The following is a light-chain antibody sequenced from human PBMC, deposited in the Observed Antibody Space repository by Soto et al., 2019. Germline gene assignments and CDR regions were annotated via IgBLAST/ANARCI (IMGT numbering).Light chain of an antibody. CDR2: DNN. CDR1: SFNIGNNY. CDR3: GAWESSMNTYV. J-gene: IGLJ1*01. V-gene: IGLV1-51*01. Sequence: SVLTQPPAVSAAPGQKVIISCSGSSFNIGNNYVSWYQQLPGTAPKLLIYDNNKRPSGIPDRFSGSKSGTSATLAITGLQTAEEADYYCGAWESSMNTYVFGXGIKVTVL.